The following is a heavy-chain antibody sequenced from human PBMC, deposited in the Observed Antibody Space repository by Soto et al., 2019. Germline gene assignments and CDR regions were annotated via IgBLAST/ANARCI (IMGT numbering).Heavy chain of an antibody. V-gene: IGHV3-33*01. CDR3: ARDGYSSSWFNHYYCGMDV. CDR1: GFTFSSYG. CDR2: IGYDGSNK. Sequence: QVQLVESGGGVVQPGRSLRLSCAASGFTFSSYGMHWVRQAPGKGLEWVAVIGYDGSNKYYADSVKGRFTISRDNSKNTLYLQMNSLRAEDTAVYYCARDGYSSSWFNHYYCGMDVWGQGTTVTVSS. D-gene: IGHD6-13*01. J-gene: IGHJ6*02.